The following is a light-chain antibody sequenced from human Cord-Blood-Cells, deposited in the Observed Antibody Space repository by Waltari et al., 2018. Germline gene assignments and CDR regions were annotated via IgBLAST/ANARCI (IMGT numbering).Light chain of an antibody. J-gene: IGKJ1*01. CDR2: GAS. CDR3: QQYNNWPRT. V-gene: IGKV3-15*01. Sequence: EIVITQSPATLSVSPGERATLSCRASQSVSSNLAWYQQKPGQAPRLLIYGASTRAPGIPARFSGSGSGTEFTITISSLQSEDFAVYYCQQYNNWPRTFGQGTKVEIK. CDR1: QSVSSN.